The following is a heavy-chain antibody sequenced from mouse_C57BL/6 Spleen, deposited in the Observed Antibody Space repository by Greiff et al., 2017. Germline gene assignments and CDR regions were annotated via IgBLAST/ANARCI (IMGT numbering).Heavy chain of an antibody. CDR3: TTTDRSGYGFAY. J-gene: IGHJ3*01. D-gene: IGHD3-2*02. Sequence: EVKLMESGAELVRPGASVKLSCTASGFNIKDYYMHWVKQRPEQGLEWIGRIDPEDGDTEYAPKFQGKATMTADTSSNTAYLQLSSLTSEDTAVYYCTTTDRSGYGFAYWGQGTLVTVSA. CDR1: GFNIKDYY. CDR2: IDPEDGDT. V-gene: IGHV14-1*01.